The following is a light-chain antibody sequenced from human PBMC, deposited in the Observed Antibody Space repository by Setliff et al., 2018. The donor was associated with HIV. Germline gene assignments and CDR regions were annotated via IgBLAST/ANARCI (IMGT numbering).Light chain of an antibody. V-gene: IGKV3D-20*01. CDR3: HQYGSSFT. J-gene: IGKJ3*01. CDR1: QTIDSDY. Sequence: DIVLTQSPGTLSLSPGERATLSCRASQTIDSDYLAWYQQKPGLAPRLLIFDASTRATGIPDRFSGSGSGTDFALTISRVEPEDFAVYYCHQYGSSFTFGPGTKVDIK. CDR2: DAS.